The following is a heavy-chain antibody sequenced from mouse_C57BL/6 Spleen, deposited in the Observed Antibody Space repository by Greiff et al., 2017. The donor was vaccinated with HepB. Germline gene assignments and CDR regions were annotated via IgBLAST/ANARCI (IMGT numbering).Heavy chain of an antibody. CDR1: GYTFTSYW. J-gene: IGHJ3*01. CDR2: IDPSDSET. CDR3: ARSEGLYVFAY. Sequence: QVQLQQPGAELVRPGSSVKLSCKASGYTFTSYWMHWVKQRPIQGLEWIGNIDPSDSETHYNQKFKDKATLTADKSSSTAYMQLSSLTSEDSAVYYCARSEGLYVFAYWGQGTLVTVSA. D-gene: IGHD2-12*01. V-gene: IGHV1-52*01.